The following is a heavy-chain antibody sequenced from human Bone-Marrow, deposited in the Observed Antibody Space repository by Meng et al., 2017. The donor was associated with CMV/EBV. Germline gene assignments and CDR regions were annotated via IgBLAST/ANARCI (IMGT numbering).Heavy chain of an antibody. CDR3: ARDRREYSNNWNYFDY. Sequence: SETLSLTCTVSGGSVSSGSYYWSWIRQPPGKGLEWIGYIYYSGSTNYNPSLKSRVTISVDTSKNQFSLKLSSVTAADTAVYYCARDRREYSNNWNYFDYWGQGTLVTVSS. CDR1: GGSVSSGSYY. D-gene: IGHD6-13*01. J-gene: IGHJ4*02. CDR2: IYYSGST. V-gene: IGHV4-61*01.